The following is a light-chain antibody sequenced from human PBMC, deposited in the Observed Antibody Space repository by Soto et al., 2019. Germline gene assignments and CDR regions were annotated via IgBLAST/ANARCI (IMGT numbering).Light chain of an antibody. CDR3: LQDYNYPWT. Sequence: AIQMTQSPSSLSASVGDRVTITCRASQGIRNDLGWFQQKPGKAPKLLIYAASSLQSGVPSRFSGSGSGTDFTLTISSRQPEDFATYYCLQDYNYPWTFGQGTKVEIK. CDR1: QGIRND. CDR2: AAS. V-gene: IGKV1-6*01. J-gene: IGKJ1*01.